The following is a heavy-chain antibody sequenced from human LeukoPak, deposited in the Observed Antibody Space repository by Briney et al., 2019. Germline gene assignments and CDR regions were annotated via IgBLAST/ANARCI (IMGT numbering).Heavy chain of an antibody. CDR3: ARGGVVPAAINYFDY. J-gene: IGHJ4*02. V-gene: IGHV3-33*01. CDR1: GITFSSYG. Sequence: GRSLTLSCAASGITFSSYGMHWVRQAPGKGLEWVAGIWYDGSNKDYADSMKGRSTISRGNSKNTLYLQMNSLRAEDTAVYYCARGGVVPAAINYFDYWGQGTLVTVSS. D-gene: IGHD2-2*01. CDR2: IWYDGSNK.